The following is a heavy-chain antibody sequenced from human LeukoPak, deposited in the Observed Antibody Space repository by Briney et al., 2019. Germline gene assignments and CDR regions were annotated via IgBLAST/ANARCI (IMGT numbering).Heavy chain of an antibody. J-gene: IGHJ4*02. CDR2: IIPIFGTA. Sequence: SVKVSCKASGGTFSSYAVSWVRQAPGQGLEWMGGIIPIFGTANYAQKFQGRVTITTDESTSTAYMELSSLRSEDTAVYYCARARNYYDSSGYYYVWGQGTLVTVSS. V-gene: IGHV1-69*05. CDR3: ARARNYYDSSGYYYV. CDR1: GGTFSSYA. D-gene: IGHD3-22*01.